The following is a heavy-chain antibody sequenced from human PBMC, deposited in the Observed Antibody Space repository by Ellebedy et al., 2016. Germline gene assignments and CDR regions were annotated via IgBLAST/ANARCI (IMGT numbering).Heavy chain of an antibody. CDR1: AFTFSAYS. CDR2: TNRRTGND. J-gene: IGHJ6*02. CDR3: AKDGTSRFYGMDV. Sequence: GGSLRLXXAASAFTFSAYSMNWVRQAPGKGLEWIACTNRRTGNDYYADSVKGRFTMSRDNDKTSFYPQMNALRAEDTGTYFCAKDGTSRFYGMDVWGRGTTVTVSS. D-gene: IGHD1-1*01. V-gene: IGHV3-48*01.